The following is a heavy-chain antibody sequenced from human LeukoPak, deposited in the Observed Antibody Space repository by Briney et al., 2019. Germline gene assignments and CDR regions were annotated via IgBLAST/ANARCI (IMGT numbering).Heavy chain of an antibody. J-gene: IGHJ4*02. CDR1: GFTFTTYW. D-gene: IGHD3-10*01. CDR3: ARTAYYYGSGSYNSEFDY. Sequence: GGSLRLSCAASGFTFTTYWMNRVRQAPGKGLEWVAHIKRDGSEKYYVDSVKGRFTISRDNAKSSLYLQLNSLRAEDTAVYYCARTAYYYGSGSYNSEFDYWGQGTLVTVSS. V-gene: IGHV3-7*01. CDR2: IKRDGSEK.